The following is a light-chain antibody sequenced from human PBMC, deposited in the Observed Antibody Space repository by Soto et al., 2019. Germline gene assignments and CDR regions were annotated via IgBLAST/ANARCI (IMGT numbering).Light chain of an antibody. CDR3: QQYNDWPKM. CDR2: DAS. V-gene: IGKV3D-15*01. J-gene: IGKJ1*01. CDR1: QSLSSN. Sequence: EIVLTQSPGTLSFSPGERATLSCTASQSLSSNFLAWYQQKPGQAPRLLIYDASIRATGIPARFSGSGSGTDFTLTISSLQSEDFAVYYCQQYNDWPKMFGQGTKVDIK.